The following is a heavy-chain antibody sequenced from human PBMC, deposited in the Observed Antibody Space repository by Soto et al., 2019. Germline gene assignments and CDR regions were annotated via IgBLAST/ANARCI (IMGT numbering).Heavy chain of an antibody. V-gene: IGHV4-59*01. CDR1: GGSISSYY. Sequence: SETLSLTCTVSGGSISSYYWSWIRQPPGKGLEWIGYIYYSGSTNYNPSLKSRVTISVDTSKNQFSLKLSSVTAADTAVYYCARARYFDYWGQGTLVTVSS. CDR2: IYYSGST. J-gene: IGHJ4*02. CDR3: ARARYFDY.